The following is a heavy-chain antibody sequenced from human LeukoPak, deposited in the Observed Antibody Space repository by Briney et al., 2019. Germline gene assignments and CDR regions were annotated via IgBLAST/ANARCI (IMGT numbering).Heavy chain of an antibody. J-gene: IGHJ4*02. Sequence: SETLSLTCTVSGVSISSYYWSWIRQPPGKGLEWIGYIYYSGSTNYNPSLRSRVTISVDTSKNQFSLKLSSVTAADTAVYYCARGSNDYIWGSYRYTFDYWGQGTLVTVSS. CDR1: GVSISSYY. CDR2: IYYSGST. D-gene: IGHD3-16*02. CDR3: ARGSNDYIWGSYRYTFDY. V-gene: IGHV4-59*01.